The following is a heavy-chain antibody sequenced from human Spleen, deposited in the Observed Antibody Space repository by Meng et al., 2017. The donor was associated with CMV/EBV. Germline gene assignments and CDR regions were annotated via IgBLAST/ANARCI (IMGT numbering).Heavy chain of an antibody. CDR3: ARGVVPTAVYYFDY. D-gene: IGHD2-2*01. J-gene: IGHJ4*02. CDR1: GFTFISYA. Sequence: SGFTFISYAMHWVRQAPGKGLEWVAVISYDGSNIYYAGFVKGRFTISRDNSKNTLYLQLNSLRAEDTAVYYCARGVVPTAVYYFDYWGQGTLVTVSS. CDR2: ISYDGSNI. V-gene: IGHV3-30*04.